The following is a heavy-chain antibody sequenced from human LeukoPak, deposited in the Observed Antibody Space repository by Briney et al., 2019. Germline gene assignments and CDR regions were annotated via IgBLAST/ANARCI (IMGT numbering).Heavy chain of an antibody. CDR2: IYTSGST. D-gene: IGHD2-8*01. Sequence: SQTLSLTCTVSGGSISSGSYYWSWIRQPAGTGLEWIGRIYTSGSTNYNPSLESRVTISVDTSKNQFSLKLSSVTAADTAVYYCARAGILMVYAAYYYYGMDVWGQGTTVTVSS. CDR1: GGSISSGSYY. V-gene: IGHV4-61*02. J-gene: IGHJ6*02. CDR3: ARAGILMVYAAYYYYGMDV.